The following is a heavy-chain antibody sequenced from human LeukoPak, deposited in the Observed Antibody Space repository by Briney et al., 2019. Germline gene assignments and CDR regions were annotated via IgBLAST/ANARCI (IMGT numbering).Heavy chain of an antibody. CDR2: IYYSGCT. CDR3: ARHGASPAYSSLYVVY. V-gene: IGHV4-39*01. J-gene: IGHJ4*02. D-gene: IGHD6-13*01. CDR1: GGTISSSSYY. Sequence: SETLSLTCTVSGGTISSSSYYWGWIRQPPGKGLEWIGSIYYSGCTYYNPSLKSRVTISVDTSKNQFSLKLSSVTAADTAVYYCARHGASPAYSSLYVVYWGQGTLVTVSS.